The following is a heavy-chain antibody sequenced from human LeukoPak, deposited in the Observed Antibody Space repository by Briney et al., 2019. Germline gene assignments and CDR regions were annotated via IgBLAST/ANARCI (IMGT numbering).Heavy chain of an antibody. CDR3: AAGPVANSETYDL. J-gene: IGHJ3*01. CDR2: INPNSGAT. Sequence: ASVKVSCKASGYTFTGYHIHWVRHAPGQGLEWMGWINPNSGATKYAQKFQGRVTTTRDTSINTAYLELSRLTSDDTSVYYCAAGPVANSETYDLRGHGTMVTVSS. CDR1: GYTFTGYH. V-gene: IGHV1-2*02. D-gene: IGHD6-19*01.